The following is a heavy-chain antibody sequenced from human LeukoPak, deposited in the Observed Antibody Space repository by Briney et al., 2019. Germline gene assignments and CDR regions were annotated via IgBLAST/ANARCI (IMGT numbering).Heavy chain of an antibody. CDR1: GYTLTAYY. CDR2: INPNSGGT. Sequence: ASMKVSCKASGYTLTAYYLHWVRQAPGQGLEWMGRINPNSGGTNYAQRFQGRVTTTRDTSIGTAYMELSSLRSDDTAVYYCARPHYESSGLYVDAFDIWGQGTMVTVSS. D-gene: IGHD3-22*01. V-gene: IGHV1-2*06. CDR3: ARPHYESSGLYVDAFDI. J-gene: IGHJ3*02.